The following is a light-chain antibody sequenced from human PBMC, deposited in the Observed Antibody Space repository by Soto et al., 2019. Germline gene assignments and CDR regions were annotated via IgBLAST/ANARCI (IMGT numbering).Light chain of an antibody. V-gene: IGKV3-20*01. CDR3: QQYQSLT. CDR1: QSVSSSY. Sequence: IVLTQSPAILALSPGDRATPSCRASQSVSSSYLAWYQHKPGQAPRLLIHGASSRVTGIPDRFSGSGSGTDFTLTITRLEPEDFAVYYRQQYQSLTFGGGTKVDIK. J-gene: IGKJ4*01. CDR2: GAS.